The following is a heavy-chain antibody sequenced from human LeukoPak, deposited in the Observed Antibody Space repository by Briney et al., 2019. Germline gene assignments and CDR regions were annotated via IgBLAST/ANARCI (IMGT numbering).Heavy chain of an antibody. D-gene: IGHD3-10*01. CDR3: ATVFQPKRGRGYFDY. CDR1: GYTLTELS. V-gene: IGHV1-24*01. CDR2: FDPEDGET. Sequence: GASVKVSCKVSGYTLTELSMHRVRQAPGKGLEWMGGFDPEDGETIYAQKFQGRVTMTEDTSTDTAYMELSSLRSEDTAVYYCATVFQPKRGRGYFDYWGQGALVTVSS. J-gene: IGHJ4*02.